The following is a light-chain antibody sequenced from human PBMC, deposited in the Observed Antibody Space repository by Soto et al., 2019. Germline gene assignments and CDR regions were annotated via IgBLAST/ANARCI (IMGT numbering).Light chain of an antibody. CDR1: QSFLYSSNNKNY. CDR3: QQYYSTPLT. Sequence: DIVLTPSPDSLAVSLGERATINCKSSQSFLYSSNNKNYLAWYQQKPGQPPKLLIYWASTRESGVPDRFSGSGSGTDFTLTISSLQAEDVAVYYCQQYYSTPLTFGGGTKVDIK. V-gene: IGKV4-1*01. CDR2: WAS. J-gene: IGKJ4*01.